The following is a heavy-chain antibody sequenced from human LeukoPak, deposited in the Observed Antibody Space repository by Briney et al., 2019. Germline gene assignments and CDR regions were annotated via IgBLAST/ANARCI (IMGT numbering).Heavy chain of an antibody. V-gene: IGHV3-23*01. CDR2: ITDDGYNT. Sequence: GGSLRLSCAASGFTFSAFAMTWVRQAPGKGLEWVSTITDDGYNTYSADSVKGRITFSRDNSKNTLSLQLRSLRAEDAAVYYCAKDLSYTSGASDHWGQGTLVTVSS. CDR3: AKDLSYTSGASDH. CDR1: GFTFSAFA. J-gene: IGHJ4*02. D-gene: IGHD6-19*01.